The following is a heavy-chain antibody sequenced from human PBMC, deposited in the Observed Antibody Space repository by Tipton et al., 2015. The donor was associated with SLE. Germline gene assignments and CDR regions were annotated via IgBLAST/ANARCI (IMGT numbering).Heavy chain of an antibody. V-gene: IGHV4-39*01. CDR1: GGSITSYF. Sequence: TLSLTCTVSGGSITSYFWGWLRQPPGKGLEWIGSIYYSGSTYYNPSLKSRVTISVDTSKNQFSLKLSSVTAADAAVYYCARHEENYYYYYMDVWGKGTTVTVSS. J-gene: IGHJ6*03. CDR2: IYYSGST. CDR3: ARHEENYYYYYMDV.